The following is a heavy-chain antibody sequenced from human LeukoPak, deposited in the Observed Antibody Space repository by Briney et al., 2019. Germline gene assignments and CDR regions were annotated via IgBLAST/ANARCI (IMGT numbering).Heavy chain of an antibody. CDR2: ISWNSGSI. CDR3: AKDSNYYDSSGYFDY. V-gene: IGHV3-9*01. CDR1: GFTFDVYA. D-gene: IGHD3-22*01. Sequence: PGRSLRLSCAASGFTFDVYAMHWVRQAPGEGLEWVSGISWNSGSIGYADSVKGRFTISRDNAKNSLYLQMNSLRAEDTALYYCAKDSNYYDSSGYFDYWGQGTLVTVSS. J-gene: IGHJ4*02.